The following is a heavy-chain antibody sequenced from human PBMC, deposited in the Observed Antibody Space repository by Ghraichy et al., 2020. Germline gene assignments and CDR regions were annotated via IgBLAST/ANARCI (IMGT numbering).Heavy chain of an antibody. CDR1: GFTVSSNY. CDR3: ARERGGVPAAYYYYGMDV. V-gene: IGHV3-53*01. J-gene: IGHJ6*02. CDR2: IYSGGST. Sequence: GGSLRLSCAASGFTVSSNYMSWVRQAPGKGLEWVSVIYSGGSTYYTDSVKGRFTISRDNSKNTLYLQMNSLRAVDTAVYYCARERGGVPAAYYYYGMDVWGQGTTVTVSS. D-gene: IGHD2-2*01.